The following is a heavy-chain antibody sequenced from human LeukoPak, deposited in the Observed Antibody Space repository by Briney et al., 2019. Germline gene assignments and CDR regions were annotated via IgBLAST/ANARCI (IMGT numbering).Heavy chain of an antibody. CDR1: GGSFSGYY. CDR2: INHSGST. Sequence: SETLSLTCAVYGGSFSGYYWSWIRQPPGKGLEWIGEINHSGSTNYNPSLKSRVTISVDTSKNQFSLKLSSVTAADTAVYYCARRRTYGSGSYRYWGQGTLVTVSS. CDR3: ARRRTYGSGSYRY. D-gene: IGHD3-10*01. J-gene: IGHJ4*02. V-gene: IGHV4-34*01.